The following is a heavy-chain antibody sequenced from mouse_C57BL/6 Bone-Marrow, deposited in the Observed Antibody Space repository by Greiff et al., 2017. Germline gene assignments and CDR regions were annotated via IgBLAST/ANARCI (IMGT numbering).Heavy chain of an antibody. Sequence: QVQLQQPGAELVRPGSSVTLSCKASGYTFTSYWMHWVKQRPIQGLEWIGNIDPSDSDTPYNQKFKDKATLTVDKSSSTAYMQLSSLTSEDSAVYYCARLGYGSSWYFDVWGTGTTVTVSS. CDR2: IDPSDSDT. J-gene: IGHJ1*03. D-gene: IGHD1-1*01. V-gene: IGHV1-52*01. CDR1: GYTFTSYW. CDR3: ARLGYGSSWYFDV.